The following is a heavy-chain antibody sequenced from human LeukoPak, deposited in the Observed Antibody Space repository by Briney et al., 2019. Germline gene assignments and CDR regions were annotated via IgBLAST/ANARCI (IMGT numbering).Heavy chain of an antibody. CDR2: ISGSGGTT. Sequence: PGGSLRLSCAGSGFTFNSYAMTWARQAPGKGLKWVSGISGSGGTTYYADSVKGRFTISRDNSNNTLYLQMNSMRVEDTAVYFCAKGVVDYYDSSGYYPSDLWGQGTLVTVSS. V-gene: IGHV3-23*01. CDR1: GFTFNSYA. J-gene: IGHJ5*02. D-gene: IGHD3-22*01. CDR3: AKGVVDYYDSSGYYPSDL.